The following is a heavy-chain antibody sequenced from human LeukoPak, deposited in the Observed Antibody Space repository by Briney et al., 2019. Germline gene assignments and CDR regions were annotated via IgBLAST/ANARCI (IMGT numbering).Heavy chain of an antibody. J-gene: IGHJ4*02. CDR3: ARVRYYDFWSGYYNY. Sequence: SETLSLTCAVYGGSFSGRYWSWIRQPPGKGLEWIGEINHRGSTNYNPSLKSRVTISVDTSKNQFSLKLSSVTAADTAVYYCARVRYYDFWSGYYNYWGQGTLVTVSS. D-gene: IGHD3-3*01. CDR2: INHRGST. V-gene: IGHV4-34*01. CDR1: GGSFSGRY.